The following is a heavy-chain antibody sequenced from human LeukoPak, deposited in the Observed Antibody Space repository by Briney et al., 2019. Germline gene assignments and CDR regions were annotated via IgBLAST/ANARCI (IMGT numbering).Heavy chain of an antibody. D-gene: IGHD5-18*01. Sequence: KFQGRVTITRDTSASTAYMELSSLRSEDTAVYYCARGTWLQLWSSFDYWGQGTLVTVSS. V-gene: IGHV1-3*01. CDR3: ARGTWLQLWSSFDY. J-gene: IGHJ4*02.